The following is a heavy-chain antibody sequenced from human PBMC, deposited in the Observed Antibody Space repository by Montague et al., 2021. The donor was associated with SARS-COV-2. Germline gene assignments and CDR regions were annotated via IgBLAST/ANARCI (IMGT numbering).Heavy chain of an antibody. J-gene: IGHJ4*02. Sequence: SETLSLTCTVSGGSISSFYWSWFRQPPGKGLEWIGYISDSGSTNYNTSSTSRVTMSVDTSKNQFSLKVNSVTAADTAVYYCARHYSATLPAVYWGQGTLVTVSS. CDR2: ISDSGST. D-gene: IGHD2-15*01. CDR1: GGSISSFY. V-gene: IGHV4-59*08. CDR3: ARHYSATLPAVY.